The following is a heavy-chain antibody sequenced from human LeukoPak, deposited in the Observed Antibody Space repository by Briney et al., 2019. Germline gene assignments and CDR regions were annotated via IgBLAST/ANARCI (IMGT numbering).Heavy chain of an antibody. V-gene: IGHV1-18*01. D-gene: IGHD1-26*01. CDR3: ARDLREVPYYDDYFDY. CDR1: GYTFTSYG. J-gene: IGHJ4*02. CDR2: ISAYNGNT. Sequence: ASVKVSCKASGYTFTSYGISWVRQAPGQGLEWMGWISAYNGNTNYAQKLQGRVTMTTDTSTSTAYMELRSLRSDDTAVCYCARDLREVPYYDDYFDYWGQGTLVTVSS.